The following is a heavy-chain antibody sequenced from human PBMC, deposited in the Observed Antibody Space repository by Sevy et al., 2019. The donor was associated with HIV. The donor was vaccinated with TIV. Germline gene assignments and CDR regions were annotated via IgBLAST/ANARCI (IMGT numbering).Heavy chain of an antibody. V-gene: IGHV3-33*01. CDR3: ARGVATTYYYHYGMDV. D-gene: IGHD5-12*01. CDR1: GFTFSSNA. Sequence: GGSLILSCTASGFTFSSNAMYWVRHAPGKGLEWVAVIWYDESNKYHADSVKGRFTFSRDNSKNTLYLQMNSLRAEDTAVYYCARGVATTYYYHYGMDVWGQGTTVTVSS. CDR2: IWYDESNK. J-gene: IGHJ6*02.